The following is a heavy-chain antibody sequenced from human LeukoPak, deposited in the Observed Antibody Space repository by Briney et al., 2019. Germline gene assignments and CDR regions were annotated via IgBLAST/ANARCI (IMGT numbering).Heavy chain of an antibody. D-gene: IGHD3-10*01. CDR2: ISSSGCTI. J-gene: IGHJ4*02. CDR3: AKGTYGSGTYGAHDY. Sequence: GGSLRLSCAASGFTFSSYEMNWVRQAPGKGLEWVSYISSSGCTIYYADSVRGRFTISRDNSKNTLYLQMNSLRAEDTAVYYCAKGTYGSGTYGAHDYWGQGTLVTVSS. CDR1: GFTFSSYE. V-gene: IGHV3-48*03.